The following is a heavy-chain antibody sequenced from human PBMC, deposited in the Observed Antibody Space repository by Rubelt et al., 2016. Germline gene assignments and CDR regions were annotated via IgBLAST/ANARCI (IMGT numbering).Heavy chain of an antibody. D-gene: IGHD1-14*01. V-gene: IGHV3-66*01. CDR2: LYSGGAA. J-gene: IGHJ6*03. CDR3: ARGIKDDTGYYYFYMDV. Sequence: DSRGGLVQPGGSLRLSCAASELTSLTPSGFWMHWVRQAPGKGLEWVSVLYSGGAAYYAGSVKGRFTISRDSSKNTLYLQMDSLRAEDTAVYYCARGIKDDTGYYYFYMDVWGKGTTVTVCS. CDR1: ELTSLTPSGFW.